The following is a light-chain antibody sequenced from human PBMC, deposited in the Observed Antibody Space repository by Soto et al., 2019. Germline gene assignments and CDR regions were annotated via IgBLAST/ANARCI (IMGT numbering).Light chain of an antibody. J-gene: IGLJ1*01. V-gene: IGLV2-14*03. CDR1: SSDIGAYNY. CDR3: CSYKSSSTLYV. Sequence: QSVLTQPASVSGSPGQSITISCTGTSSDIGAYNYVSWYQQHPGKAPKLIIYDVTNRPAGISSRFSASKSGNTASLTISVLQAEDEADYYCCSYKSSSTLYVFGTGTQLTVL. CDR2: DVT.